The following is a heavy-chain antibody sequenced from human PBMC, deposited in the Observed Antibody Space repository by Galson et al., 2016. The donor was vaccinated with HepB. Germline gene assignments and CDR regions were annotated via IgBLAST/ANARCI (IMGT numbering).Heavy chain of an antibody. CDR1: GFTFSNAW. Sequence: SLRLSCAASGFTFSNAWMSWVRQAPGKGLEWISYIDRSSDTIYYADSVKGRFTVSRDNAKNTVYLQMNSLRPEETAVYYCARGSAAGTWGYGMGVWGQGTTVSVSS. D-gene: IGHD6-13*01. CDR3: ARGSAAGTWGYGMGV. J-gene: IGHJ6*02. CDR2: IDRSSDTI. V-gene: IGHV3-48*01.